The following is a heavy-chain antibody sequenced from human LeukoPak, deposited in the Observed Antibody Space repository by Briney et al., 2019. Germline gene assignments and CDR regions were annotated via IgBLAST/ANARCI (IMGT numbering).Heavy chain of an antibody. CDR2: IYTYSGGGT. J-gene: IGHJ5*02. CDR1: GSTVSSTY. V-gene: IGHV3-53*01. CDR3: AKERPYCGGDCLDL. D-gene: IGHD2-21*02. Sequence: PGGSLRLSCAASGSTVSSTYMNWVRQAPGKALEWVSAIYTYSGGGTKYADSVKGRFTISTDNSKNTLYLHMNSLRVEDTAIYYCAKERPYCGGDCLDLWGQGTLVTVSS.